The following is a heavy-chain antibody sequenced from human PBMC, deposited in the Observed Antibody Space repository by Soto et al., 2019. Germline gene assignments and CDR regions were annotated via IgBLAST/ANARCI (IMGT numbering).Heavy chain of an antibody. CDR1: GFTFSSYA. CDR3: AKDQGFWSGYYDY. D-gene: IGHD3-3*01. Sequence: GSLRLSCAASGFTFSSYAMSWVRQAPGKGLEWVAVISYDGSNKYYADSVKGRFTISRDNSKNTLYLQMNSLRAEDTAVYYCAKDQGFWSGYYDYWGQGTLVTVSS. V-gene: IGHV3-30*18. J-gene: IGHJ4*02. CDR2: ISYDGSNK.